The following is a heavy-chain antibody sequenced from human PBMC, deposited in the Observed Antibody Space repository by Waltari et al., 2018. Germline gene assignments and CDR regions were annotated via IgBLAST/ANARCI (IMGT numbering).Heavy chain of an antibody. CDR3: ARGGASSSWRVDYFDY. V-gene: IGHV3-74*01. CDR2: INSDGSTT. CDR1: GFTFRSYW. J-gene: IGHJ4*02. Sequence: EVQLVESGGGLVQPGGSLRLSCAASGFTFRSYWMHWVRQAQGKGLVWVSRINSDGSTTRYADSVKGRFTVSRDNAKNTLYLQMNSLGAEDTAVYYCARGGASSSWRVDYFDYWGQGTLVTGSS. D-gene: IGHD6-13*01.